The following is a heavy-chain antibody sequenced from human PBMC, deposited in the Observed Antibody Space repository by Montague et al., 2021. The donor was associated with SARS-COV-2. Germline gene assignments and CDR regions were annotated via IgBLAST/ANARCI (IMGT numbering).Heavy chain of an antibody. Sequence: SETLSLTCTVSGGSISSSNYYWGWIRQPPGKGLEWIGSIYYSGSTYYTPSLKSRLTISVDTSKNQFSLRLSSVTAADTAVYYCARHSGRDTIFGVVIIFDAFDIWGQGTMVTVSS. CDR1: GGSISSSNYY. D-gene: IGHD3-3*01. CDR2: IYYSGST. V-gene: IGHV4-39*01. CDR3: ARHSGRDTIFGVVIIFDAFDI. J-gene: IGHJ3*02.